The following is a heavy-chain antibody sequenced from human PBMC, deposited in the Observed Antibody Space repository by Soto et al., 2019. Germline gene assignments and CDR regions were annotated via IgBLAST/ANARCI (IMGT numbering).Heavy chain of an antibody. D-gene: IGHD4-17*01. CDR2: IYTSGST. V-gene: IGHV4-4*07. Sequence: QVQLQESGPGLVKPSETLSLTCTVSGGSISSYYWSWIRQPAGKGLEWIGRIYTSGSTNYNPSLKSRVTMSVDTSKNQFSLKLSYVTAADTAVYYCARARMTTAPGWFDPWGQGTLVTVSS. CDR1: GGSISSYY. J-gene: IGHJ5*02. CDR3: ARARMTTAPGWFDP.